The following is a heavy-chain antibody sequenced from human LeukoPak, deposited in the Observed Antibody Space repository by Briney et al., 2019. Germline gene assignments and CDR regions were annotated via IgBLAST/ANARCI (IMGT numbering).Heavy chain of an antibody. V-gene: IGHV3-33*01. Sequence: PGGFLRLSCAASGFTFSNYGMHWVRQAPGKGLEWVAVIWYDGSNKYYADSVKGRFTISRDNSKNTLYLQMNSLRAEDTAVYYCARNDYSSSWSLDYWGRGTLVTVSS. J-gene: IGHJ4*02. D-gene: IGHD6-13*01. CDR2: IWYDGSNK. CDR1: GFTFSNYG. CDR3: ARNDYSSSWSLDY.